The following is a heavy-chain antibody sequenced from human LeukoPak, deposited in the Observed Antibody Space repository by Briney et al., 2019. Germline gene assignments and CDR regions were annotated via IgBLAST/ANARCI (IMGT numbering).Heavy chain of an antibody. Sequence: GGSLRLSCAASGFTFSSYAMHWVRQAPGKGREYVSAISSNGGSTYYANSVKGRFTISRDNSKNTLYLQMGSLRAEDMAVYYCARDKGSGWNYYYYGMDVWGQGTTVTVSS. CDR3: ARDKGSGWNYYYYGMDV. CDR1: GFTFSSYA. J-gene: IGHJ6*02. CDR2: ISSNGGST. V-gene: IGHV3-64*01. D-gene: IGHD6-19*01.